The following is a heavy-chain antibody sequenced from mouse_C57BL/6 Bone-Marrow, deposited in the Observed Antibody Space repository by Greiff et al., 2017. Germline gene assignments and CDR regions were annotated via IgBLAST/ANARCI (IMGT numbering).Heavy chain of an antibody. D-gene: IGHD4-1*01. V-gene: IGHV1-4*01. CDR2: INPSSGYT. CDR1: GYTFTSYS. Sequence: QVQLQQSGAELARPGASVKMSCKASGYTFTSYSMHWVKQRPGQGLEWIGYINPSSGYTKYNQKFKDKATLTADKSSSTAYMQLSSLTSEDSAVYYCARRRKRGHGYAMDYWGQGTSVTVSS. J-gene: IGHJ4*01. CDR3: ARRRKRGHGYAMDY.